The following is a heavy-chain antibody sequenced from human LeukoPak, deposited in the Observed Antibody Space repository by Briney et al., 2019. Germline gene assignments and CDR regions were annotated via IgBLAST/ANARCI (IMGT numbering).Heavy chain of an antibody. CDR3: ARLRGGDGYPYFFDY. CDR2: IYYSEST. CDR1: GGSISSYY. J-gene: IGHJ4*02. D-gene: IGHD5-24*01. Sequence: SETLSLTCTVSGGSISSYYWSWIRQPPGKGLEWFGYIYYSESTNYNPSLKSRVAISVDTSKNQFSLKLSSVTAADTAVYYCARLRGGDGYPYFFDYWGQGTLVTVSS. V-gene: IGHV4-59*01.